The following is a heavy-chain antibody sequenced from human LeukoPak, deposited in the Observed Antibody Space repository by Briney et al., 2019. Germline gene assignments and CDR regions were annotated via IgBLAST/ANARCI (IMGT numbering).Heavy chain of an antibody. CDR2: IYTSGST. D-gene: IGHD1-26*01. CDR3: ARGGLLPRYYYYGMDV. Sequence: SQTLSLTCTVSGGSISSGSYYWSWIRQPAGKGLEWIGRIYTSGSTNYNPSLKSRVTISVDTSKNQFSLKLSSVTAADTAVYYCARGGLLPRYYYYGMDVWGQGTTVTVSS. J-gene: IGHJ6*02. V-gene: IGHV4-61*02. CDR1: GGSISSGSYY.